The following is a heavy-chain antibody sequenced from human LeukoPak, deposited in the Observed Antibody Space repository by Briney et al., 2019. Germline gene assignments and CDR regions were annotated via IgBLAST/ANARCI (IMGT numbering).Heavy chain of an antibody. J-gene: IGHJ4*02. V-gene: IGHV1-69*13. CDR1: GGTFSSYA. D-gene: IGHD1-14*01. CDR3: ARSRTNLRHYFDY. CDR2: IIPIFGTA. Sequence: ASVKVSCKASGGTFSSYAISWVRQAPGQRLEWMGGIIPIFGTANYAQKFQGRVTITADESTSTAYMELSSLRSEDTAVYYCARSRTNLRHYFDYWGQGTLVTVSS.